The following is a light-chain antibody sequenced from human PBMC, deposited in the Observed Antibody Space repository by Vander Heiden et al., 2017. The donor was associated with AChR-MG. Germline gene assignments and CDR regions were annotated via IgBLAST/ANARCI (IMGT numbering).Light chain of an antibody. Sequence: DIVMTQSPDSLAVSLGEGATFNCKSSQRVLKSSDNKTCLAWYQQKPRQPPMLLISWASTRESGVPDRFSGSGSGTDFTLTISSLQAEDVAVYYCQQDYSTPHTFGQGTRLEIK. CDR3: QQDYSTPHT. V-gene: IGKV4-1*01. CDR1: QRVLKSSDNKTC. J-gene: IGKJ5*01. CDR2: WAS.